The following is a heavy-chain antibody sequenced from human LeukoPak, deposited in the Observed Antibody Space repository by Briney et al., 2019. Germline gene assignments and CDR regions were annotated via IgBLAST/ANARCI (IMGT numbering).Heavy chain of an antibody. J-gene: IGHJ4*02. D-gene: IGHD3-16*01. CDR1: GYTFTSYG. Sequence: SVKVSCKASGYTFTSYGISWVRQAPGQGLEWMGGIIPIFGTANYAQKFQGRVTITADESTSTAYMELRSLRSDDTAVYYCARDPDGGLPSDYWGQGTLVTVSS. V-gene: IGHV1-69*13. CDR2: IIPIFGTA. CDR3: ARDPDGGLPSDY.